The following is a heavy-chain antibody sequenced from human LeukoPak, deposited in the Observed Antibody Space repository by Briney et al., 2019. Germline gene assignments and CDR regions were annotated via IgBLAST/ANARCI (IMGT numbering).Heavy chain of an antibody. J-gene: IGHJ4*02. CDR3: ARDEGWCGELSLPTF. CDR2: ISVYNGNT. Sequence: GASVKVSCKASGYTFTSYGITWVRQAPGQGLEWMGWISVYNGNTNYAQNLQDRVTMTTDTSTSTAYMELRSLRSDDTAVYYCARDEGWCGELSLPTFWGQGTLVTVSS. D-gene: IGHD3-10*01. V-gene: IGHV1-18*01. CDR1: GYTFTSYG.